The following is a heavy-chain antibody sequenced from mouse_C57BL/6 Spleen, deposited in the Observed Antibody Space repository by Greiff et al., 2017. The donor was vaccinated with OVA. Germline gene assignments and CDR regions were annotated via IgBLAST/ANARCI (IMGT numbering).Heavy chain of an antibody. CDR2: IDHSDSYT. V-gene: IGHV1-69*01. CDR1: GYTFTSYW. J-gene: IGHJ1*03. D-gene: IGHD1-1*01. Sequence: QVQLQQPGAELVMPGASVKLSCKASGYTFTSYWMHWVKQRPGQGLEWIGEIDHSDSYTNYNQKFKGKSTLTVDKSSSTAYMQLSSLTSEDAAVYDCARCLYGSSYGDFDVWGTGTTVTVSA. CDR3: ARCLYGSSYGDFDV.